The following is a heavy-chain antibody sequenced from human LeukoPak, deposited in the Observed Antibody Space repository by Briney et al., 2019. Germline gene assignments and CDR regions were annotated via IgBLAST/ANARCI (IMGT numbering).Heavy chain of an antibody. D-gene: IGHD4-17*01. J-gene: IGHJ5*02. CDR3: ARDPSTNLYGENWFDP. Sequence: GGSLRLSCAASGFTFSSYWMSWVRQAPGKGLEWVSSISSSSSYIYYADSVKGRFTISRDNAKNSLYLQMNSLRAEDTAVYYCARDPSTNLYGENWFDPWGQGTLVTVSS. V-gene: IGHV3-21*01. CDR2: ISSSSSYI. CDR1: GFTFSSYW.